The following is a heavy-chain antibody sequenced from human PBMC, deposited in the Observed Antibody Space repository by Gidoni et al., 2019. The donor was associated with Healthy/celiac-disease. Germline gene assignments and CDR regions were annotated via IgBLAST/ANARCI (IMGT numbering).Heavy chain of an antibody. CDR1: GGSFSGYY. D-gene: IGHD6-13*01. CDR3: ARGALDSSSWYLVD. J-gene: IGHJ4*02. CDR2: INHSGST. Sequence: QVQLQQCGPGLLKPSETLSLTCAVYGGSFSGYYWSWIRQPPGKGLEWIGEINHSGSTNYNPALKSRDTISGDTSKNQFSLKLSSVTAADTAVYYCARGALDSSSWYLVDWGQGTLVTVSS. V-gene: IGHV4-34*01.